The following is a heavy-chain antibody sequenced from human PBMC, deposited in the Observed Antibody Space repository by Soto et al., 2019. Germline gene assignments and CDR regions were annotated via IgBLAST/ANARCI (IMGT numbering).Heavy chain of an antibody. CDR2: ISSSSSYI. CDR3: ARVVEYYDPYYYYGMDV. D-gene: IGHD3-22*01. V-gene: IGHV3-21*01. J-gene: IGHJ6*02. CDR1: GFTFSSYS. Sequence: EVQLVESGGGLVKPGGSLRLSCAASGFTFSSYSMNWVRQAPGKGLEWVSSISSSSSYIYYADSVKGRFTISRDNAKNSLYLQRNSLRAEDTAVYYCARVVEYYDPYYYYGMDVWGQGTTVTVSS.